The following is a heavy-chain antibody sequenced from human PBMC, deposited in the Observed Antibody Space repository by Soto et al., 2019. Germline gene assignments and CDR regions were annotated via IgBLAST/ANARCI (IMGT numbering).Heavy chain of an antibody. D-gene: IGHD3-16*02. J-gene: IGHJ4*02. CDR3: ASAVWGSYRTRFDY. Sequence: ASVKVSCKASGGTFSSYAISWVRQAPGQGLEWMGGIIPIFGTANYAQKFQGRVTITADESTSTAYMELSSLRSEDTAVYYCASAVWGSYRTRFDYWGQGTLVTVSS. CDR2: IIPIFGTA. CDR1: GGTFSSYA. V-gene: IGHV1-69*13.